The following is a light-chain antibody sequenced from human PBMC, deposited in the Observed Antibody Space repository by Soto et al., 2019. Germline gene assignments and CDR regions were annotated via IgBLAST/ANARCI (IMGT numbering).Light chain of an antibody. CDR2: DVS. CDR1: SSDVVGYNY. V-gene: IGLV2-14*01. CDR3: SSYTSISILVV. J-gene: IGLJ2*01. Sequence: QSALTQPASVSGSPGPSITISCTGTSSDVVGYNYVSWYQQHPGKAPKLMIYDVSTRPSGVSNRFSGSKSGNTASLTISGLRAEDEADYYCSSYTSISILVVFGGGTKLTVL.